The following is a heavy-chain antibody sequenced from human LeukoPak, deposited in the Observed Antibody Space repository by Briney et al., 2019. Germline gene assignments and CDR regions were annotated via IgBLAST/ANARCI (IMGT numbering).Heavy chain of an antibody. V-gene: IGHV4-38-2*02. CDR3: ARVSNFPYSSSWLGGYYFDY. CDR1: GYSISSGYY. J-gene: IGHJ4*02. D-gene: IGHD6-13*01. Sequence: SETRSLTCTVSGYSISSGYYWGWIRQPPGKGLEWIGSIYDSGSTYYNPSLKSRVTISVDTYKNQFSLKLSSVTDADTAVYYCARVSNFPYSSSWLGGYYFDYWGQGTLVTVSS. CDR2: IYDSGST.